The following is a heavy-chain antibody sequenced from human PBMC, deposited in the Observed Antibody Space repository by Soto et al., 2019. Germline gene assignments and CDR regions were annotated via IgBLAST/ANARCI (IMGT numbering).Heavy chain of an antibody. CDR1: GFGFKSFV. CDR2: TSYDGNNK. V-gene: IGHV3-30*19. Sequence: ESGGGVVQPGTSLRLSCAASGFGFKSFVMHWVRQAPGKGLEWVAFTSYDGNNKDYGDSVKGRFTVSRDNSQNTLHLQMDFLRPEDTALYYCARWGTTGGFDLWGQGTLVSVSS. D-gene: IGHD3-16*01. CDR3: ARWGTTGGFDL. J-gene: IGHJ4*02.